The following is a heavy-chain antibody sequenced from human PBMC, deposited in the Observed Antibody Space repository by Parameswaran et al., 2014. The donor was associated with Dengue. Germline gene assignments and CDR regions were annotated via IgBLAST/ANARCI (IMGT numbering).Heavy chain of an antibody. D-gene: IGHD2-2*01. CDR2: ITSTSTIT. CDR3: ASLFRGYCSSTSCSDFDF. J-gene: IGHJ4*02. Sequence: VRQMPGKGLEWISYITSTSTITYYAGSVKGRFTISRDNAKNSLYLQMNSLRDEDTAVYYCASLFRGYCSSTSCSDFDFWGQGTLVTVSS. V-gene: IGHV3-48*02.